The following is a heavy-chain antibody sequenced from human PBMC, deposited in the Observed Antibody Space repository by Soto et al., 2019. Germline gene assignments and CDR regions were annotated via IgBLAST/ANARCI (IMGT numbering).Heavy chain of an antibody. D-gene: IGHD5-12*01. Sequence: LRLSCAASGFTFSAYSMSWVRQAPGKGLEWVSSITSRSDYIYYADSLKGRFTISRDNTKNSLYLQMHSLRAEDTAFYYCARIDGYTYPNDYWGQGTLVTVSS. V-gene: IGHV3-21*01. CDR1: GFTFSAYS. J-gene: IGHJ4*02. CDR2: ITSRSDYI. CDR3: ARIDGYTYPNDY.